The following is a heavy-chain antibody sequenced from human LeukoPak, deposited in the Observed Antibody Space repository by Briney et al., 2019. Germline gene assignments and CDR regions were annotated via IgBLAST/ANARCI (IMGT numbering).Heavy chain of an antibody. CDR2: IRYDGSNK. D-gene: IGHD2-15*01. CDR3: AKTGGLGYCSGGSCYLVGY. J-gene: IGHJ4*02. V-gene: IGHV3-30*02. Sequence: GGSLRLSCAASGFTFSSCGMHWVRQAPGKGLEWVAFIRYDGSNKYYADSVKGRFTISRDNSKNTLYLQMNSLRAEDTAVYYCAKTGGLGYCSGGSCYLVGYWGQGTLVTVSS. CDR1: GFTFSSCG.